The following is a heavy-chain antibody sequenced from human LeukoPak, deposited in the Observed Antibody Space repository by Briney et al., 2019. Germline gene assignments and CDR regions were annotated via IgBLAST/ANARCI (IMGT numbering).Heavy chain of an antibody. CDR1: GGSFSGYY. V-gene: IGHV4-34*01. J-gene: IGHJ5*02. Sequence: SETLSLACAVYGGSFSGYYWSWIRQPPGKGLEWIGEINHSGSTNYNPSLKSRVTISVDTSKNQFSLKLSSVTAADTAVYYCARTPLGYCSGGSCYRRRGFDPWGQGTLVTVSS. CDR3: ARTPLGYCSGGSCYRRRGFDP. D-gene: IGHD2-15*01. CDR2: INHSGST.